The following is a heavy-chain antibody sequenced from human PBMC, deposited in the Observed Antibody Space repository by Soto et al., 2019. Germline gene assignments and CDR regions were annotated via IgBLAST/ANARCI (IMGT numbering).Heavy chain of an antibody. Sequence: PGGSQRLSCAASGFSFSNYAMNWVRQAPGKGLEWVSAISAGGSNTNYADSVKGRFTISSDNSKNTLYLQMNGLRADDTAVYYCAKEYSTSFDYWGQGTPVTVSS. CDR2: ISAGGSNT. V-gene: IGHV3-23*01. D-gene: IGHD6-6*01. J-gene: IGHJ4*02. CDR1: GFSFSNYA. CDR3: AKEYSTSFDY.